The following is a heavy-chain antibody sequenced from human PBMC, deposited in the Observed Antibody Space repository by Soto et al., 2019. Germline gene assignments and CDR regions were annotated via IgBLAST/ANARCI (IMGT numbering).Heavy chain of an antibody. CDR2: ISYDEIDK. CDR1: GFTFTSHA. D-gene: IGHD2-2*01. V-gene: IGHV3-30*18. CDR3: AKDSGYQLTNYYFYYGLDV. J-gene: IGHJ6*02. Sequence: GGSLRLSCAASGFTFTSHAMHWVRQTPGKGLEWEAAISYDEIDKKYASSVKGQCTVSRDNVEKKLSLHMNSVRPDATAVYYCAKDSGYQLTNYYFYYGLDVWGQGTTVTVSS.